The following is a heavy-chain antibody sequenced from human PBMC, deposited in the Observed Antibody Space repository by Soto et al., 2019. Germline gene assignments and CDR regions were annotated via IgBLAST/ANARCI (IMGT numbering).Heavy chain of an antibody. CDR3: ASSGPLYSAVTARDF. Sequence: SETLSLTCAVSGISISTDDWWSWVRQAPGKGLEWIGYIIQNGVAHYNPSLESRVTMSLDKSNNSFSLKLASVTAADTAVYYCASSGPLYSAVTARDFWGPGLLVT. J-gene: IGHJ4*02. V-gene: IGHV4-4*02. D-gene: IGHD1-26*01. CDR1: GISISTDDW. CDR2: IIQNGVA.